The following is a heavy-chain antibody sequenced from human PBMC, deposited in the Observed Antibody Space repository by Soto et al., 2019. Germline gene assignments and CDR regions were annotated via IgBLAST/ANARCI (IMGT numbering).Heavy chain of an antibody. J-gene: IGHJ5*02. V-gene: IGHV1-3*01. CDR2: INAGNGNT. CDR1: GYTFTSYA. Sequence: QVQLVQSGAEVKKPGASVKVSCKASGYTFTSYAMHWVRQAPGQRLEWMGWINAGNGNTKYSQKFQGRVTITRDTSASTAYMELSSLRSEDTAVYYCARPGGSCSGGSCYSLENWFDPWGQGTLVTVSS. D-gene: IGHD2-15*01. CDR3: ARPGGSCSGGSCYSLENWFDP.